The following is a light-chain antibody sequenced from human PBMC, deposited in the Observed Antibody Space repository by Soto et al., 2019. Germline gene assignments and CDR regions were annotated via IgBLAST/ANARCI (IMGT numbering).Light chain of an antibody. Sequence: QSALTQPASVSGSTGQSNTISCTGTSSDVGGYNYVSWYQQHPGKAPKLMIYDVSNRPSGVSNRFSGSKSGNTASLTISGLQAEDEADYYCSSYTSSSTLGVVFGGGTKLTVL. V-gene: IGLV2-14*01. J-gene: IGLJ2*01. CDR1: SSDVGGYNY. CDR2: DVS. CDR3: SSYTSSSTLGVV.